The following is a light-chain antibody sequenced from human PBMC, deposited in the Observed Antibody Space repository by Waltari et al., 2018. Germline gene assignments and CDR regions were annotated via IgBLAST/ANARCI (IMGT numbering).Light chain of an antibody. Sequence: QSALTQPASVSGSPGQSITISCIGTNSDVGAFNHVSWYQQLPGRAPKVVIYDVINRPSGVSNRCSGSKSGNTASLTISGLQADDEADYYCKSYTSGLTYVFGTGTKVTVL. CDR3: KSYTSGLTYV. J-gene: IGLJ1*01. CDR1: NSDVGAFNH. CDR2: DVI. V-gene: IGLV2-14*03.